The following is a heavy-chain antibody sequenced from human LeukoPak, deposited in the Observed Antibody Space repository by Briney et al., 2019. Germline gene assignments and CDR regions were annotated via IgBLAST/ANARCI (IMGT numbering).Heavy chain of an antibody. CDR3: ARGLVERQLWHYYYYMDV. V-gene: IGHV1-46*01. CDR2: INPSGGST. CDR1: GYTFTSYY. D-gene: IGHD5-18*01. Sequence: ASVKVSCKASGYTFTSYYMHWVRQAPGQGLEWMGIINPSGGSTSYAQKFQGRVTMTRDMSTSTVYTELSSLRSEDTAVYYCARGLVERQLWHYYYYMDVWGKGTTVTVSS. J-gene: IGHJ6*03.